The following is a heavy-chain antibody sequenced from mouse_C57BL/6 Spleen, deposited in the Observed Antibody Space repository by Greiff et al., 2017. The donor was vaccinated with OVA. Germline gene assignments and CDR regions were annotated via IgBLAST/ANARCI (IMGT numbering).Heavy chain of an antibody. D-gene: IGHD3-1*01. CDR2: IYPGDGDT. CDR1: GYAFSSSW. Sequence: VQLQQSGPELVKPGASVKISCKASGYAFSSSWMNWVKQRPGKGLEWIGRIYPGDGDTNYNGKFKGKATLTADKSSSTAYMQLSSLTSEDSAVYFCARPGPHYFDYWGQGTTLTVSS. CDR3: ARPGPHYFDY. J-gene: IGHJ2*01. V-gene: IGHV1-82*01.